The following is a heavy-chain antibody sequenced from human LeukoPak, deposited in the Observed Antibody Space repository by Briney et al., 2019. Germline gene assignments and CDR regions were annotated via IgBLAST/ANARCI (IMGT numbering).Heavy chain of an antibody. CDR2: IYYSGST. CDR1: GVSISSSNSY. D-gene: IGHD3-10*01. J-gene: IGHJ4*02. Sequence: SETLSLTCTVSGVSISSSNSYWGWIRQPPGKGLEWIGSIYYSGSTYYNPSLKSRVTISVDTSKNQFSLKLSSVTAADTAVYYCARDRGPRRRYFDYWGQGTLVTVSS. CDR3: ARDRGPRRRYFDY. V-gene: IGHV4-39*07.